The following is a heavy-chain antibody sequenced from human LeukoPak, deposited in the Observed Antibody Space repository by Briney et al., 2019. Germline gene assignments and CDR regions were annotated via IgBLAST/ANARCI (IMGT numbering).Heavy chain of an antibody. V-gene: IGHV4-59*01. CDR2: IYYTGST. Sequence: SSETLSLTCTVSGGSISNYFWSWIRQPPGKGLEWIGYIYYTGSTNYNPSLKSRVTISVDTSKNQFSLKLTSVTAADTAVYYCASIAATGSFDYWGQGTLVTVSS. J-gene: IGHJ4*02. CDR3: ASIAATGSFDY. D-gene: IGHD6-13*01. CDR1: GGSISNYF.